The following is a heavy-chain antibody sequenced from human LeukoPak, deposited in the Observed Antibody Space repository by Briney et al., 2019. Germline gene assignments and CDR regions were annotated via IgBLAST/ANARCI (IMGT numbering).Heavy chain of an antibody. D-gene: IGHD1-14*01. CDR2: ISSNGGTT. V-gene: IGHV3-64*01. CDR1: GFTFSTYA. CDR3: ARAGSNSLYGMDV. Sequence: PGGSLRLSCAASGFTFSTYAMHWVRQAPGKGLEYVSAISSNGGTTYYANTVKGRFTISRDNSKNKMYLQMGSLRPEDMAVYYCARAGSNSLYGMDVWGQGTTVTVSS. J-gene: IGHJ6*02.